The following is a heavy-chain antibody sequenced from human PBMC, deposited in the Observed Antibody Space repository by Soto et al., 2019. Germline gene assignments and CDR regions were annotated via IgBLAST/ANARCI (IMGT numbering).Heavy chain of an antibody. V-gene: IGHV3-23*01. D-gene: IGHD5-12*01. CDR2: ITSTGSST. J-gene: IGHJ4*02. Sequence: EVQLLESGGGFVQPGGSLILSCAASGFIFSNYDMTWVRQAPGKGLEWVAAITSTGSSTYDADSVKGRLTISRDNSKNTQYLQINSLTAEDTAVYYCAKGSEGYVVSSLDYWGQGTLVTVSS. CDR3: AKGSEGYVVSSLDY. CDR1: GFIFSNYD.